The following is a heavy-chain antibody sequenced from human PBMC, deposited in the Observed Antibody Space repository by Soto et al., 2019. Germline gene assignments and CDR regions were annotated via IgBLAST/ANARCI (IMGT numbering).Heavy chain of an antibody. V-gene: IGHV2-70*11. CDR1: GFSLTNTGMC. Sequence: GSGPTLVNPTQTLTLTCTFSGFSLTNTGMCVSWIRQPPGKALEWLARIDWDGDKSYSPSLKTRLTISRDTSKNQVVLTMTNMDPVDTGTYFCAREDTVTTDDEGFDFWGQGTKVTVSS. J-gene: IGHJ3*01. CDR2: IDWDGDK. D-gene: IGHD4-17*01. CDR3: AREDTVTTDDEGFDF.